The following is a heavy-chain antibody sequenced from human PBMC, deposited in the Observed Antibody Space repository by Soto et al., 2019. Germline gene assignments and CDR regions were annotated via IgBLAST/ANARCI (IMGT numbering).Heavy chain of an antibody. CDR3: AIPRWGGYGGNPDDY. D-gene: IGHD4-17*01. V-gene: IGHV1-69*02. Sequence: QVQLVQSGAEVKKPGSSVKVSCKASGGTFSSYTISWVRQAPGQGLEWMGRIIPILGIANYAQKFQGRVTITADKSTRTAYMELSRLRSEDTAVYYCAIPRWGGYGGNPDDYWGQGTLVTVSS. J-gene: IGHJ4*02. CDR1: GGTFSSYT. CDR2: IIPILGIA.